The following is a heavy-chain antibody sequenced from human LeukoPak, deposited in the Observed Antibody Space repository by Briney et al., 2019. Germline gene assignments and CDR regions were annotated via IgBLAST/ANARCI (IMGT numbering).Heavy chain of an antibody. CDR3: ARVNLVVPAARLLDP. CDR1: GYSMSSGYY. CDR2: IYHSGST. D-gene: IGHD2-2*01. V-gene: IGHV4-38-2*02. Sequence: SETLSLTCTVSGYSMSSGYYWGWIRQPPGKGLEWIGSIYHSGSTYYNPSLKSLVTISVHTSKTQFSLKLSPVTAADTAVYYCARVNLVVPAARLLDPWGQGTLVTLSS. J-gene: IGHJ5*02.